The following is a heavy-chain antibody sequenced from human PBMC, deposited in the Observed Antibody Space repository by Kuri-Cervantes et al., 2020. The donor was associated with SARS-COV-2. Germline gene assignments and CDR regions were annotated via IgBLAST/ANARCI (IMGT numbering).Heavy chain of an antibody. D-gene: IGHD4-11*01. CDR3: ARGGSNYYGMDV. V-gene: IGHV3-23*01. CDR1: GFTFSSYA. CDR2: ISGSGGST. J-gene: IGHJ6*02. Sequence: GESLKISCAASGFTFSSYAMSWVRQAPGKGLEWVSAISGSGGSTYYADSVKGRFTISRDNSKNTLYLQMNSLRAEGTAVYYCARGGSNYYGMDVWGQGTTVTVSS.